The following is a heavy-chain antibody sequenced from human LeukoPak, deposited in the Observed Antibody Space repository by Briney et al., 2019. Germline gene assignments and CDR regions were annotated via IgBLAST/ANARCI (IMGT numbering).Heavy chain of an antibody. CDR2: IYSSGNT. Sequence: GGSLRLSCAASGFTVSNKYMSWVRQAPGKGLEWVSVIYSSGNTYYADSVKGRFTISRDNSKNTLYLQMNSLRAEDTAVYYCARDGLDRGSREYYFDFWGQGTLVTVSS. D-gene: IGHD3/OR15-3a*01. J-gene: IGHJ4*02. CDR1: GFTVSNKY. CDR3: ARDGLDRGSREYYFDF. V-gene: IGHV3-53*01.